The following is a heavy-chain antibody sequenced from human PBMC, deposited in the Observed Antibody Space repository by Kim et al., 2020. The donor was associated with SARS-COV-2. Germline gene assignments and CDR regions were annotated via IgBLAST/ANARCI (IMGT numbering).Heavy chain of an antibody. CDR2: K. Sequence: KSYADPVKGRFTISRDNSKNTLYLQMNSLRAEDTAVYYCASKGSGYVIDYWGQGTLVTVSS. V-gene: IGHV3-33*01. D-gene: IGHD3-10*01. J-gene: IGHJ4*02. CDR3: ASKGSGYVIDY.